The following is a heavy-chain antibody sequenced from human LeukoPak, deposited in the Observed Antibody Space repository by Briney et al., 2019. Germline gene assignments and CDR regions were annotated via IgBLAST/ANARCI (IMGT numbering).Heavy chain of an antibody. V-gene: IGHV3-53*01. CDR3: ASIMYGAPGY. D-gene: IGHD2-8*01. J-gene: IGHJ4*02. CDR1: GFTVSSNY. Sequence: GGSLRLSCAASGFTVSSNYMSWVRQAPGKGLEWVSVIYSGGSTYYADSVKGRFTISRDNSKNTLYLQMNSLRAENTAVYYCASIMYGAPGYWGQGTLVTVSS. CDR2: IYSGGST.